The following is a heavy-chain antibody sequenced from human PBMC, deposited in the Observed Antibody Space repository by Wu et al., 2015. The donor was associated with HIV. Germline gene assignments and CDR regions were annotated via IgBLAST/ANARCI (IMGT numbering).Heavy chain of an antibody. CDR1: GGTFSSYA. D-gene: IGHD3-22*01. CDR2: IIPIFGTA. CDR3: ARARPYDSSGYYPPFDY. J-gene: IGHJ4*02. V-gene: IGHV1-69*13. Sequence: QVQLVQSGAEVKKPGSSVKVSCKASGGTFSSYAISWVRQAPGQGLEWMGRIIPIFGTANYAQKFQGRVTITADESTSTAYMELSSLRSEDTAVYYCARARPYDSSGYYPPFDYWGQGTLVTVSS.